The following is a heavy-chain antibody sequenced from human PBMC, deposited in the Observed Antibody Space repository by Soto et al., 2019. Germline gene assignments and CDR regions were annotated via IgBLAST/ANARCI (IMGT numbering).Heavy chain of an antibody. D-gene: IGHD2-15*01. V-gene: IGHV3-66*01. CDR1: GFIVSDTY. J-gene: IGHJ3*02. Sequence: PGGSLRLSCTASGFIVSDTYVHWVRQAPGKGLEWVPVISNRGDTHYADSVRGRFSLSRDISDNTLHLQMNNLRVEDTAIYYCAREPRYCRGGSCSITGDAYDIWGQGTMVTVSS. CDR2: ISNRGDT. CDR3: AREPRYCRGGSCSITGDAYDI.